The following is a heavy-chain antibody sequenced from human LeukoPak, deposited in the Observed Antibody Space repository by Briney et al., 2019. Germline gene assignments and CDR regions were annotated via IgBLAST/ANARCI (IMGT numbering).Heavy chain of an antibody. CDR1: GFDFRNYY. V-gene: IGHV3-23*01. CDR3: ARRQQFSVSYGDIDY. CDR2: ISFSGANT. Sequence: GGSLRLSCEASGFDFRNYYMSWVRQTPRKGLEWVSTISFSGANTFYADSVKGRFTISRDNSNNTLYLQMHSLRDEDTALYYCARRQQFSVSYGDIDYWGQGALVTVSS. D-gene: IGHD1-26*01. J-gene: IGHJ4*02.